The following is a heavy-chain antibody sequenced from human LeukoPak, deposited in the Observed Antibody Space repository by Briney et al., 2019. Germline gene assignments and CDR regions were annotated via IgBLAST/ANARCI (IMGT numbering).Heavy chain of an antibody. Sequence: SVKVSCKASGGTFSSYAISWVRQAPGQGLEWMGGIIPIFGTANYAQKFQGRVTITTDESTSTAYMELSSLRSEDTAVYYCARSGNHYYDSSSPFDYWGQGTLVTVSS. CDR3: ARSGNHYYDSSSPFDY. CDR2: IIPIFGTA. J-gene: IGHJ4*02. CDR1: GGTFSSYA. D-gene: IGHD3-22*01. V-gene: IGHV1-69*05.